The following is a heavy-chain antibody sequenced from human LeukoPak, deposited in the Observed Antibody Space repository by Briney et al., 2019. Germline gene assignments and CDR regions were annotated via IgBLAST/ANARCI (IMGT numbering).Heavy chain of an antibody. CDR1: GLPYSSYE. V-gene: IGHV3-48*03. J-gene: IGHJ5*02. CDR3: ARDRGGWYRWFDH. D-gene: IGHD6-19*01. CDR2: SSCGGTNP. Sequence: SGGSLRLSCAVSGLPYSSYEMNWVRQAPARGREWVSYSSCGGTNPNYADSVKGRFTNSRDNAKSSLYLQMNSLGAGDTAVYYCARDRGGWYRWFDHWGQGTLVTVSS.